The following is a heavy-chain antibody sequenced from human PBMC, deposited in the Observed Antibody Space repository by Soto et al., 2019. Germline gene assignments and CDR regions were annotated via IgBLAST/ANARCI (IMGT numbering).Heavy chain of an antibody. CDR3: VRDLAHGYTGNV. D-gene: IGHD5-18*01. CDR1: GAIVTSGANY. J-gene: IGHJ3*01. Sequence: SETLSLTCSVSGAIVTSGANYWSWVRQPPGKGLEWLGYIHDSGVNSYTPALKSRVTLSLDRHNNQVSLKLRSVTAADTAVYFCVRDLAHGYTGNVWGHGKLVT. CDR2: IHDSGVN. V-gene: IGHV4-30-4*08.